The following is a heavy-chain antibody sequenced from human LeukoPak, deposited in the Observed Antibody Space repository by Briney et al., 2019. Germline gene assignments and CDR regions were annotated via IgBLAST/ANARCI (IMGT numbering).Heavy chain of an antibody. CDR1: GLTFSTYS. V-gene: IGHV3-21*01. CDR2: ISGSSNYI. CDR3: ARVSSVPTPRALDY. D-gene: IGHD4/OR15-4a*01. Sequence: GGSLRLSCAASGLTFSTYSMNWLRQAPGKGPEWVSSISGSSNYIFYADSVKGRFTVSRDNARNSLFLQMNSLRAEDTAVYYCARVSSVPTPRALDYWGQGTLVTVSS. J-gene: IGHJ4*02.